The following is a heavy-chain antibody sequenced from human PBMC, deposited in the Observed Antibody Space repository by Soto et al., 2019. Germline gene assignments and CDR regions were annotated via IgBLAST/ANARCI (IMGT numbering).Heavy chain of an antibody. CDR1: GDSVSSNSAI. CDR3: STWHFDY. Sequence: QVQLQQSGPGLVKPSQTLTLTCAISGDSVSSNSAIWNWIRQSPSRGLEWLGRTYYRSKWYNNYAEPVKGRITINPDTSKNQFSLQLNAVTPEDTAVYYCSTWHFDYWGQGTLVTVSS. V-gene: IGHV6-1*01. J-gene: IGHJ4*02. CDR2: TYYRSKWYN.